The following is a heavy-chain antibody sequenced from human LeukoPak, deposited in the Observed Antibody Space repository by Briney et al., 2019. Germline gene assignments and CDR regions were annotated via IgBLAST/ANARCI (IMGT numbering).Heavy chain of an antibody. CDR1: GVSFSGYY. D-gene: IGHD3-10*01. CDR2: INHSGST. J-gene: IGHJ5*02. CDR3: VRGLVRGVGWFDP. V-gene: IGHV4-34*01. Sequence: SETLSLTCAAYGVSFSGYYWSWLRQPPGKGLEWVGEINHSGSTNYNPSLNSRVTISVDTSKNQFSLKLSSVTAADTAVYYCVRGLVRGVGWFDPWGQGTLVTVSS.